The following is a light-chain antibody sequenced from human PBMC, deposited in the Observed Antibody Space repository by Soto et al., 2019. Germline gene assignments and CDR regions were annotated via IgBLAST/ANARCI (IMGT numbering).Light chain of an antibody. J-gene: IGKJ4*01. Sequence: DMQMTQAPNSLASSMSVRVGIPCRASQGISNYLAWYQQKPGKVPKLLIYAASTLQSGVPSRFSGSGSGTDFTLTISRLEPEDFAVYYCQQYGSSQTFGGGTKVDIK. CDR3: QQYGSSQT. CDR1: QGISNY. V-gene: IGKV1-27*01. CDR2: AAS.